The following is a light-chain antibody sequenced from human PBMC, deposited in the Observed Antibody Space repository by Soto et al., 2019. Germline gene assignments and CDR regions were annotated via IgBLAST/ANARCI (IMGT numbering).Light chain of an antibody. CDR2: DST. Sequence: EVVFTESPVTRSWSPGERCCLSCRASQFLSSYLAWYQQIPGQTPRLLIYDSTHRADGIPARFSGSRSGTDFTLTISSVEPEAFAMYYCHKRKQLGQGTRMENK. CDR1: QFLSSY. V-gene: IGKV3-11*01. J-gene: IGKJ5*01. CDR3: HKRKQ.